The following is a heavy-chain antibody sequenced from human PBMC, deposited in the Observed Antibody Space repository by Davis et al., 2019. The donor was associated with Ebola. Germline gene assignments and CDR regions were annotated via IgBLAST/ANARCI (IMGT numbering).Heavy chain of an antibody. J-gene: IGHJ3*02. V-gene: IGHV3-30*03. CDR1: GFTFRNYD. Sequence: GGSLRLSCAASGFTFRNYDMHWVRQAPGKGLEWVAVISYDGSHKFYADSVKDRFTVSRDDPKNTLLLQMDNVGVDDTALYYCAGNYAKSAFDMWGPGTMVAVSS. D-gene: IGHD3-16*01. CDR2: ISYDGSHK. CDR3: AGNYAKSAFDM.